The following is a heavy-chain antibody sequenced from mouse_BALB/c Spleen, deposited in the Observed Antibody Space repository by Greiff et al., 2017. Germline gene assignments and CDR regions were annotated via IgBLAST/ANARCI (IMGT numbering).Heavy chain of an antibody. Sequence: VQLQQSGAELVRPGALVKLSCKASGFNIKDYYMNWVKQRPEQGLEWIGWIDPENGNTIYDPKFQGKASITADTSSNTAYLQLSSLTSEDTAVYSCARSGGGKRGFAYWGQGTLVTVSA. CDR1: GFNIKDYY. V-gene: IGHV14-1*02. D-gene: IGHD3-1*01. J-gene: IGHJ3*01. CDR3: ARSGGGKRGFAY. CDR2: IDPENGNT.